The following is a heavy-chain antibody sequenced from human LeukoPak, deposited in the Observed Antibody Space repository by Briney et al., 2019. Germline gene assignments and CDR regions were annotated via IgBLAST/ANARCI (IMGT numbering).Heavy chain of an antibody. D-gene: IGHD3-3*01. Sequence: PGGSLRLSCAASGFTFSLYCMSWVRQAPGKGLEWVAHIKQDGGEKYYVDSVKGRFTIYRDSAKNSVYLQMNSLRAEDTAVYYCARDRNDFWSGYFDYWGQGTLVTVSS. J-gene: IGHJ4*02. CDR1: GFTFSLYC. V-gene: IGHV3-7*01. CDR2: IKQDGGEK. CDR3: ARDRNDFWSGYFDY.